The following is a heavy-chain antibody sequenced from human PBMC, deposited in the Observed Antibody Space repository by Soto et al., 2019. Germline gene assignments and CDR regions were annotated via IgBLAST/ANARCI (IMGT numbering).Heavy chain of an antibody. D-gene: IGHD4-17*01. CDR2: IYYSGST. Sequence: QVQLRESGPGLVKPSQTLSLTCTVSGGSISSGDYYWSWIRQPPGKGLEWIGYIYYSGSTYYNPSLKSRVTISVDTSKNQFSLKLSSVTAADTAVYYCARQKPTTVTYFDYWGQGTLVTVSS. J-gene: IGHJ4*02. CDR1: GGSISSGDYY. CDR3: ARQKPTTVTYFDY. V-gene: IGHV4-30-4*01.